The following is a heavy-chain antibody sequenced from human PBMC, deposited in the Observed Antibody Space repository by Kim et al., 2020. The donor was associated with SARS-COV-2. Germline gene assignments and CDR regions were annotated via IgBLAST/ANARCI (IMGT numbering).Heavy chain of an antibody. CDR3: TRGAGVGATDY. V-gene: IGHV3-73*01. J-gene: IGHJ4*02. Sequence: TAYAASVKGRFTISRDDSKNTAYLQMNSLKPEDTAVYYCTRGAGVGATDYWGQGTLVTVSS. CDR2: T. D-gene: IGHD1-26*01.